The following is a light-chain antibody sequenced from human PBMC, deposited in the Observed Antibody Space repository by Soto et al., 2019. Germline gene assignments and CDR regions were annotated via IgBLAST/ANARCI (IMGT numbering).Light chain of an antibody. J-gene: IGKJ1*01. Sequence: EIVLTQSPGTLSLSPGDRATLSCRASQSVSSSYLAWYQQKPGQAPRLLIYGASSRATGVPDRFSGSGSGTDFTLTISRLEPEDFAVFYCQQCATSPWTFGGGTNVEIK. CDR3: QQCATSPWT. V-gene: IGKV3-20*01. CDR2: GAS. CDR1: QSVSSSY.